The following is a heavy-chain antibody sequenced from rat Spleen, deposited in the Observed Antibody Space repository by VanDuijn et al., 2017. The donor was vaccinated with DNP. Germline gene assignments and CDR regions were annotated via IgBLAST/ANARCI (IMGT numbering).Heavy chain of an antibody. CDR2: IVYGGSGT. D-gene: IGHD1-2*01. J-gene: IGHJ4*01. Sequence: EVQLVETGGGLVPPGRSLKLSCVASGFTFNTYWMFWIRQTPGKGLEWVATIVYGGSGTYYGDSVKGRFTISRDNAKNTLHLQMDSLRSEDTATYYCATHGSIATISTGAMDVWGQGTSVTVSS. CDR1: GFTFNTYW. V-gene: IGHV5-29*01. CDR3: ATHGSIATISTGAMDV.